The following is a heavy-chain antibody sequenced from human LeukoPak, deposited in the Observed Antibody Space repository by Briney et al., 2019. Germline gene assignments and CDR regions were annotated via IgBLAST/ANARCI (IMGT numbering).Heavy chain of an antibody. D-gene: IGHD3-22*01. Sequence: GGSLRLSCAASGFTFSSYSMNWARQAPGKGLEWVSSISSSSSYIYYADSVKGRFTISRDNAKNSLYLQMNSLRAEDTAVYYCARTPAYNYYDSSGYYNWGQGTLVTVSS. CDR2: ISSSSSYI. CDR3: ARTPAYNYYDSSGYYN. V-gene: IGHV3-21*01. J-gene: IGHJ4*02. CDR1: GFTFSSYS.